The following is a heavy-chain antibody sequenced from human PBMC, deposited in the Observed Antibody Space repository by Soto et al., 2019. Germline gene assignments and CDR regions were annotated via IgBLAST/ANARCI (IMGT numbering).Heavy chain of an antibody. J-gene: IGHJ6*02. CDR3: ARGGARGLRYFDWSTWGSFWGPKGGYGMDV. CDR1: GFTFSSYA. D-gene: IGHD3-9*01. CDR2: ISYDGSNK. Sequence: QVQLVESGGGVVQPGRSLRLSCAASGFTFSSYAMHWVRQAPGKGLEWVAVISYDGSNKYYADSVKGRFTISRDNSKNTLYLQMNSLRAEDTAVYYCARGGARGLRYFDWSTWGSFWGPKGGYGMDVWGQGTTVTVSS. V-gene: IGHV3-30-3*01.